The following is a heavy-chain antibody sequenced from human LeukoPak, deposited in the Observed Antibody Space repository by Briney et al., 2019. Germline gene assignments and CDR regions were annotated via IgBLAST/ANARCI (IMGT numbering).Heavy chain of an antibody. J-gene: IGHJ4*02. CDR2: IYYSGST. CDR3: ARESKLKQLVDY. V-gene: IGHV4-39*07. D-gene: IGHD6-6*01. CDR1: GGSISSSSYY. Sequence: SETLSLTCTVSGGSISSSSYYWGWIRQPPGKGLEWIGSIYYSGSTYYNPSLKSRVTISVDTSKNQFSLKLSSVTAADTAVYYCARESKLKQLVDYWGQGTLVTVSS.